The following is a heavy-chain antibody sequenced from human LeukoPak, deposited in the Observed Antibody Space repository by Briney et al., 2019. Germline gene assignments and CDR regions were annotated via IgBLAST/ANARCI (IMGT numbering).Heavy chain of an antibody. CDR1: GFTFSSYA. CDR2: ISGSGGNT. J-gene: IGHJ4*02. V-gene: IGHV3-23*01. D-gene: IGHD1-26*01. Sequence: GGSLRLSCAASGFTFSSYAMSWVRQAPEKGLEWVSAISGSGGNTYYADSVKGRFTISRDNSMNTLYLQMKSLRAEDTAVYYCAKGRREQPFDYWGQGTLVTVSS. CDR3: AKGRREQPFDY.